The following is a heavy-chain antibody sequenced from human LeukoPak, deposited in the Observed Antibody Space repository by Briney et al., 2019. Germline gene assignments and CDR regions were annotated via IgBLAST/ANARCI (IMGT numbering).Heavy chain of an antibody. CDR3: ARDRVQQQLERGYYYYYGMDV. D-gene: IGHD6-13*01. Sequence: GGSLRPSCAASGFTFSTSWMHWVRQAPGRGLVWVSYISSRSGSSIYYADSVKGRFTVSRDNAKNSLYLQMNSLRAGDTAVYYCARDRVQQQLERGYYYYYGMDVWGQGTTVTVSS. CDR2: ISSRSGSSI. V-gene: IGHV3-48*04. J-gene: IGHJ6*02. CDR1: GFTFSTSW.